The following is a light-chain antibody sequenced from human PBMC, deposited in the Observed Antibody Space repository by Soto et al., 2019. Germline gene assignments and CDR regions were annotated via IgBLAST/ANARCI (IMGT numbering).Light chain of an antibody. CDR1: QSVSSSY. V-gene: IGKV3-20*01. CDR2: GAS. Sequence: EIVLTQSPGTLSSSPGEGATLSCRASQSVSSSYLAWYQQKPGQAPRLLIYGASSRATGIPDRFSGSRSGPEFTLTIKSLQYGDFAIYYCQPYNNWPRTFGGGTKVDIK. CDR3: QPYNNWPRT. J-gene: IGKJ4*01.